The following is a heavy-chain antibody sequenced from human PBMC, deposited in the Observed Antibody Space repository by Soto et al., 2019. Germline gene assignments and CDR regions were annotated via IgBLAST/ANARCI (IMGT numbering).Heavy chain of an antibody. Sequence: EVHLVESGGGLVQPGRSLRLSCAASGFTFDDFAMHWVRQAPGKGLEWVSGISWHSASRGYADSVRGRFTISRDNDKTSLYLQMDSLGTEDTALYYCANERWIEFWSALDVWGKGTAVTVSS. J-gene: IGHJ6*04. D-gene: IGHD3-3*01. CDR3: ANERWIEFWSALDV. CDR2: ISWHSASR. CDR1: GFTFDDFA. V-gene: IGHV3-9*01.